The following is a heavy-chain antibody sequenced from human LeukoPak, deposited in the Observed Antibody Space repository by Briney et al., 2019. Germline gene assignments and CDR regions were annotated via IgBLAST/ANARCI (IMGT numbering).Heavy chain of an antibody. CDR1: GFTFSSYA. D-gene: IGHD6-19*01. J-gene: IGHJ4*02. V-gene: IGHV3-23*01. CDR2: VTGSGGST. Sequence: GGSLRLSCAASGFTFSSYAMNWVRQAPGKGLEWVSTVTGSGGSTYYADSVKGRFTISRDNSKNTLYLQMNSLGAEDTAAYYCAKDLSSGWYIFDYWSQGTLVTVSS. CDR3: AKDLSSGWYIFDY.